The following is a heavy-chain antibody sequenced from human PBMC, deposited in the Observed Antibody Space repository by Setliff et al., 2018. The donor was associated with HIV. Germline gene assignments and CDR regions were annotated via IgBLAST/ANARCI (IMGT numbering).Heavy chain of an antibody. Sequence: ASVKVSCKASGYTFTSYGISWVRQAPGQGLEWMGWISAYNGNTNYAQKPQGRVTMTTDTSTSTAYMELRSLRSDDTVVYYCARDLIGEETRRFDYWGQGTLVTVSS. CDR2: ISAYNGNT. D-gene: IGHD2-8*01. CDR1: GYTFTSYG. J-gene: IGHJ4*02. V-gene: IGHV1-18*01. CDR3: ARDLIGEETRRFDY.